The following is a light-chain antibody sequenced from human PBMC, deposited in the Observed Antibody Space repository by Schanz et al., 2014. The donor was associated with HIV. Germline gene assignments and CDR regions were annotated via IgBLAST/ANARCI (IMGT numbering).Light chain of an antibody. Sequence: QSALTQPASVSGSPGQSITISCTGTSSDIGAFDYVSWYQQHPGKAPKLLIYDVSKRPSGVSNRFSGSKSGSTASLTISGLQAEDEADYYCCSYAGGSTLAHWLFGGGTKLTVL. J-gene: IGLJ3*02. CDR3: CSYAGGSTLAHWL. V-gene: IGLV2-23*02. CDR1: SSDIGAFDY. CDR2: DVS.